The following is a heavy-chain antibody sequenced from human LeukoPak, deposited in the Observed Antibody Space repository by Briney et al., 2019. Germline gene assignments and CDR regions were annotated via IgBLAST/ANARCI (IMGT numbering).Heavy chain of an antibody. Sequence: GGSLRLSCAASGFTFSSYSMNWVRQAPGKGLEWVSSISSSSSYIYYADSVRGRFTISRDNAKNSLYLQMNSLRAEDTAVYYCARSSTENFGELQFDYWGQGTLVTVSS. CDR3: ARSSTENFGELQFDY. CDR1: GFTFSSYS. V-gene: IGHV3-21*01. J-gene: IGHJ4*02. CDR2: ISSSSSYI. D-gene: IGHD3-10*01.